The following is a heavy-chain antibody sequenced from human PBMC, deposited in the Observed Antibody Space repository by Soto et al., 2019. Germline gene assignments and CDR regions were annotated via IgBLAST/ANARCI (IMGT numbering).Heavy chain of an antibody. J-gene: IGHJ6*02. Sequence: SVKVSCKASGGTFSSYAISWVRQAPGQGLEWMGGIIPIFGTANYAQKFQGRVTITADESTSTAYMELSSLRSEDTAVYYCARVPALYYYGMDVWGQGTTVTVSS. CDR1: GGTFSSYA. V-gene: IGHV1-69*13. CDR3: ARVPALYYYGMDV. CDR2: IIPIFGTA.